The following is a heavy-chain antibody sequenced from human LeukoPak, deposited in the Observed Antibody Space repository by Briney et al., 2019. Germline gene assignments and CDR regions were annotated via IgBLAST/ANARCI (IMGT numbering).Heavy chain of an antibody. Sequence: GGSLRLSCVASGYTFTSYWMSWVRQAPGKGLDWVGNIKQVGSENYYVDCVKGRFNISRDNAKNSVYLQMNSLRGEDTAVYYCEGGYSYVFYWGQGALVSVSS. J-gene: IGHJ4*02. CDR2: IKQVGSEN. D-gene: IGHD5-18*01. CDR3: EGGYSYVFY. V-gene: IGHV3-7*04. CDR1: GYTFTSYW.